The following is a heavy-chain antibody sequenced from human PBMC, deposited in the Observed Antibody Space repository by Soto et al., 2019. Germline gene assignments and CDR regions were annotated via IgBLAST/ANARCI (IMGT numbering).Heavy chain of an antibody. D-gene: IGHD2-15*01. J-gene: IGHJ4*02. CDR2: IFSNDEK. CDR1: GFSLSNARMG. V-gene: IGHV2-26*01. Sequence: QVTLKASGPVLLKPTETLTLTCTVSGFSLSNARMGVSWIRQPPGKALEWLAHIFSNDEKSYSTSLKSGLTISKDTAKSQGVLTMTNMNPLAIATYCFARIRKGYCSGGSCYTFDYWCQGTLVTVSS. CDR3: ARIRKGYCSGGSCYTFDY.